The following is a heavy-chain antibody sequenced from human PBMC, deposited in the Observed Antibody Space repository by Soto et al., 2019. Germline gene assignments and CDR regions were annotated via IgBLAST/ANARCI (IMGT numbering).Heavy chain of an antibody. Sequence: GALVKVSCKASGYSFIDYYMHWVRQAPGQGFEWMGRISPKSGGTNYAQKFEGRVTMTWDTSLNTAYMELSSLISEDTAVYYCARPPGYISDWYYFDLWGQGTLVTVSS. V-gene: IGHV1-2*02. D-gene: IGHD3-9*01. CDR3: ARPPGYISDWYYFDL. CDR2: ISPKSGGT. J-gene: IGHJ4*02. CDR1: GYSFIDYY.